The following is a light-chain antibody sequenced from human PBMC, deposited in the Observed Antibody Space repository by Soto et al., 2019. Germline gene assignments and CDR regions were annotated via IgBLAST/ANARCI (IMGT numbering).Light chain of an antibody. J-gene: IGKJ5*01. CDR3: QQYGNSPIT. Sequence: EIVLTQSPCTLSLSPGERATLSCRASQSVSRSYLGWYQQKPGQAPRLLIYGTSSRATGIPDRFSGSGSGTDFTLTISRLEPEDFAVYYCQQYGNSPITFGQGTRLEIK. CDR1: QSVSRSY. V-gene: IGKV3-20*01. CDR2: GTS.